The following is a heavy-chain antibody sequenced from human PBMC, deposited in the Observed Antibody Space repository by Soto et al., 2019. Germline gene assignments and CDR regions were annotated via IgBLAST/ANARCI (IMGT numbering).Heavy chain of an antibody. CDR1: GFTFTGSS. CDR3: ARDSDASVTH. Sequence: ASVKVSCKASGFTFTGSSIHWVRQAPGQGLEWMAWIDTGNGDTKYSQKFQGRVTVTRDTSASTVYMELSSLRSEDTAVYYCARDSDASVTHWGQGTLVTVSS. V-gene: IGHV1-3*04. J-gene: IGHJ4*02. D-gene: IGHD4-17*01. CDR2: IDTGNGDT.